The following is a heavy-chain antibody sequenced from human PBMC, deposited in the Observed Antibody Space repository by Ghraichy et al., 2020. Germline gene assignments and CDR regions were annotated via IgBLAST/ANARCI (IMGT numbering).Heavy chain of an antibody. J-gene: IGHJ6*03. Sequence: GASLRLSCAASGFTFSSYSMNWVRQAPGKGLEWVSSISSSSSYIYYADSVKGRFTISRDNAKNSLYLQMNSLRAEDTAVYYCAREGERNFPEYYYYYMDVWGKGTTVTVSS. V-gene: IGHV3-21*01. CDR3: AREGERNFPEYYYYYMDV. D-gene: IGHD3-16*01. CDR1: GFTFSSYS. CDR2: ISSSSSYI.